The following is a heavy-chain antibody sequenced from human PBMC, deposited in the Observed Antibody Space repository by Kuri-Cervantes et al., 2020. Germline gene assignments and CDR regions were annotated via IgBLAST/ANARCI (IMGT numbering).Heavy chain of an antibody. CDR2: ISNSDATT. J-gene: IGHJ4*02. CDR1: GFIFSGYY. CDR3: ARDQPGHRY. D-gene: IGHD2-2*01. V-gene: IGHV3-11*04. Sequence: GESLRLSCAASGFIFSGYYMTWIRQAPGKGLEWVSYISNSDATTFYADSVTGRFTITTDNAKNSLYLQMNSLRAEDTAVYYCARDQPGHRYWGQGTLVTVSS.